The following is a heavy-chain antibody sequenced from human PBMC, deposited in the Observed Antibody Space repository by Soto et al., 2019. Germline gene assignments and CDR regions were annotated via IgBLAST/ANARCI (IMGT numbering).Heavy chain of an antibody. CDR2: ILYSGTT. D-gene: IGHD2-8*01. V-gene: IGHV4-30-4*01. J-gene: IGHJ4*02. CDR1: GGSISSGDYY. CDR3: ARNGALDY. Sequence: QVQLQESGPGLVKPSQTLSLTCTVSGGSISSGDYYWSWIRQPPGKGLEWIGYILYSGTTNYNPSLESRLTITVDTSKNQFSLKLTSVTAADTAVYYCARNGALDYWGRGTLVTVSS.